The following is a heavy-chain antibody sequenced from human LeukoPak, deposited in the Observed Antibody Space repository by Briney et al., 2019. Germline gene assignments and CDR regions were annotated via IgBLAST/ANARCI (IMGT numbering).Heavy chain of an antibody. D-gene: IGHD6-13*01. CDR3: ARDLGSSKYFQH. CDR2: ISHSGTT. V-gene: IGHV4-38-2*02. CDR1: GYSISSGYY. J-gene: IGHJ1*01. Sequence: SDTQSLTCTVSGYSISSGYYWGWIRQPPGEGLDWIGSISHSGTTYYNLSLKSRVTISVDTSKNQFSLKVSSVTAADTAVYYCARDLGSSKYFQHWGQGTLVTVSS.